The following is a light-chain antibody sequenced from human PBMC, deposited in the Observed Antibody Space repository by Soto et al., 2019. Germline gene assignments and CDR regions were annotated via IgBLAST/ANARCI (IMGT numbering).Light chain of an antibody. CDR2: GAS. V-gene: IGKV3-20*01. CDR3: QQYGNSPPRK. J-gene: IGKJ1*01. CDR1: QSVSSNY. Sequence: EVVLTQSPGTLSLSPGERATLSCRASQSVSSNYLAWYQQKPGQAPRLLIYGASARATGIPDRFSGSGSGTDFTLTISRLEPEDFAMYYCQQYGNSPPRKFGQGTKVEIK.